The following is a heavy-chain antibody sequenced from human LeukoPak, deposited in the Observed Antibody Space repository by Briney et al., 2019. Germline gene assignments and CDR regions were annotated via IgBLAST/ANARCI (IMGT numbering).Heavy chain of an antibody. V-gene: IGHV3-23*01. CDR1: GFTSSSYA. D-gene: IGHD2-15*01. Sequence: QPGGSLRLSCAASGFTSSSYAMSWVRQAPGKGLEWVSTISGSGGSTYYADSVKGRFTISRDNAKNTLYLQMNSLRAEDTAVYYCARVVGWCSGGRCYFEYWGQGTLVTVSS. CDR3: ARVVGWCSGGRCYFEY. CDR2: ISGSGGST. J-gene: IGHJ4*02.